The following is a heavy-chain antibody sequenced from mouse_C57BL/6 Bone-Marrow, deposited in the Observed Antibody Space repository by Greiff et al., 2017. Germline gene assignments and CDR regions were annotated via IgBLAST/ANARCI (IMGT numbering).Heavy chain of an antibody. Sequence: VQLQQSGAEFVRPGASVKLSCTASGFNIKDDNMHWVKQRPEQGLEWIGWIDPENGDTESASKVQGKATITADTSSNPAYLQLNSLTSEDSAANCCTPLLDDWGQGTSVTVSS. V-gene: IGHV14-4*01. CDR2: IDPENGDT. CDR1: GFNIKDDN. D-gene: IGHD6-1*01. J-gene: IGHJ4*01. CDR3: TPLLDD.